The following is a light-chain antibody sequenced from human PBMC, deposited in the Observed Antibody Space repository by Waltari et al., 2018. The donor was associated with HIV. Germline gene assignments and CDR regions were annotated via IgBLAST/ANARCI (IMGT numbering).Light chain of an antibody. Sequence: DIQMTQSPSSVSASVGDRVTITCRASQGVSNWLAWYQQRPGEAPKLLIYDISTLQTGVPSRFSVSGSGTDFALTIDGLQPEDFTTYYCQQANNFPLTFGGGTKVEI. CDR3: QQANNFPLT. J-gene: IGKJ4*01. CDR2: DIS. V-gene: IGKV1-12*01. CDR1: QGVSNW.